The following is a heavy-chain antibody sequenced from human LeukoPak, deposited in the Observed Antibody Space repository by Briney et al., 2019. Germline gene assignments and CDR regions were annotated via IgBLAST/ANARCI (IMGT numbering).Heavy chain of an antibody. D-gene: IGHD3-10*01. V-gene: IGHV3-21*01. CDR3: APRITMVRGVADFDY. CDR2: ISSSSSYI. CDR1: GFTYSSYS. Sequence: PGGSLRLSCAASGFTYSSYSMNRVRQAPGKGLEWVSSISSSSSYIYYADSVKGRFTISRDNAKNSLYLQMNSLRAEDTAVYYCAPRITMVRGVADFDYWGQGTLVTVSS. J-gene: IGHJ4*02.